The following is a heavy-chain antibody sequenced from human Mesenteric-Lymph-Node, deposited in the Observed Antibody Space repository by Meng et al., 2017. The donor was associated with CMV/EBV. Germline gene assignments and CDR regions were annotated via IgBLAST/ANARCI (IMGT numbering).Heavy chain of an antibody. D-gene: IGHD1-26*01. V-gene: IGHV3-7*01. J-gene: IGHJ3*01. CDR3: ARNSGTYIRTFDF. CDR2: IKQDGSEK. CDR1: GFTFSSYW. Sequence: GESLKISCAASGFTFSSYWMSWVRQAPGKGLEWVANIKQDGSEKYYVDSVKGRFTISRDNAKNSLYLQMNSLRAEDTAVYYCARNSGTYIRTFDFWGQGTMVTVSS.